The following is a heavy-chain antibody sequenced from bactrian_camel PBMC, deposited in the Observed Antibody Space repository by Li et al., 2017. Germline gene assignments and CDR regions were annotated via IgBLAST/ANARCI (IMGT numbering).Heavy chain of an antibody. CDR2: IVNGGGTT. CDR1: GFAFSNYY. V-gene: IGHV3S1*01. D-gene: IGHD5*01. J-gene: IGHJ4*01. Sequence: HVQLVESGGGVVQPGGSLRLSCAASGFAFSNYYMYWVRQAPGKGLEWVSIIVNGGGTTLYADSVKGRFTISRDNAKNTVYLQMNSLKSEDTALYYCVVGLTRWSYWGQGTQVTVS. CDR3: VVGLTRWSY.